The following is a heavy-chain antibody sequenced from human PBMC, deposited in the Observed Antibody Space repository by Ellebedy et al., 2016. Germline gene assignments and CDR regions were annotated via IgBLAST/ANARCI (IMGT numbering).Heavy chain of an antibody. CDR1: GFTVIDNY. CDR3: ATRHYGTYNI. Sequence: GGSLRLXXAASGFTVIDNYMTWVRQAPGKGLEWVSVIWSGGLSYYADSVKGRFTISRDGSKNTLFLQMNSLRPDDTAMYYCATRHYGTYNIWGRGTVVTVSS. J-gene: IGHJ3*02. V-gene: IGHV3-53*01. D-gene: IGHD3-16*01. CDR2: IWSGGLS.